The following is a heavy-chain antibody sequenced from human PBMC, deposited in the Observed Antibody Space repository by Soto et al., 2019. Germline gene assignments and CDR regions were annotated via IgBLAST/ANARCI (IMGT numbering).Heavy chain of an antibody. J-gene: IGHJ4*02. V-gene: IGHV3-21*01. CDR1: GFTFSSYS. CDR2: ISSSSSYI. Sequence: EVQLVESGGGLVKPGGSLRLSCAASGFTFSSYSMNWVRQAPGKGLEWVSSISSSSSYIYYADSVKGRFTISRDNAKNSLYLQMNSLRAEDTAVYYCAREISGWFFLFDYWGQGTLVTVSS. CDR3: AREISGWFFLFDY. D-gene: IGHD6-19*01.